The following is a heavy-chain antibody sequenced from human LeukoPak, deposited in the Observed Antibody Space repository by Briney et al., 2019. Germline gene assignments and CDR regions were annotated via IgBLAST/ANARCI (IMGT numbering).Heavy chain of an antibody. J-gene: IGHJ4*02. V-gene: IGHV3-7*01. CDR1: GFTFSSYW. Sequence: PGGSLRLSCAASGFTFSSYWMSWVRQAPGKGLEWVANIKEDGSDKYYVDSVKGRFTIARDNAKNSLYMQMNSLRAEDTAVYYCARDRYLDYWGQGTLVTVSP. CDR3: ARDRYLDY. D-gene: IGHD1-14*01. CDR2: IKEDGSDK.